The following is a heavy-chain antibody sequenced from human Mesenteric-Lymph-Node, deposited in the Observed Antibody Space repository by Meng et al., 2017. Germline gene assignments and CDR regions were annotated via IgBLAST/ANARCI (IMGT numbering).Heavy chain of an antibody. V-gene: IGHV4-31*03. CDR1: GGSVSSGGYY. CDR2: IYYSGST. Sequence: QLPESGPELGQPSQTLALTCTASGGSVSSGGYYWTWIRQHPGKGLEWFGHIYYSGSTFYNPSLKRRVIISIDTSKNQFSLNLRSVTAADTAVYYCARVSSGWDYFDYWGQGTLVTVSS. J-gene: IGHJ4*02. CDR3: ARVSSGWDYFDY. D-gene: IGHD6-19*01.